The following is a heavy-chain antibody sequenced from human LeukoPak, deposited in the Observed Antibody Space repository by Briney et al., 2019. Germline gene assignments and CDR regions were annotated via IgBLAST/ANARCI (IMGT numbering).Heavy chain of an antibody. CDR2: IYYSGST. CDR1: GGSISSSSYY. CDR3: ARGFSSSWFGNWFDP. D-gene: IGHD6-13*01. J-gene: IGHJ5*02. V-gene: IGHV4-39*07. Sequence: SETLSLTCTVSGGSISSSSYYWGWIRQPPGTGLEWIGSIYYSGSTYYNPSLKSRVTISVDTSKNQFSLKLSSVTAADTAVYYCARGFSSSWFGNWFDPWGQGTLVTVSS.